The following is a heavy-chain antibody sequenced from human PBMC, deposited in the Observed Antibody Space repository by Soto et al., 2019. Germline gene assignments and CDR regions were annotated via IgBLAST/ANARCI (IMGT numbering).Heavy chain of an antibody. V-gene: IGHV3-48*01. CDR1: GFTFSSYS. D-gene: IGHD3-16*01. J-gene: IGHJ4*02. CDR3: ARDFEGEFEY. CDR2: ISSSSSTI. Sequence: EVQLVESGGGLVQPGGSLRLSCAASGFTFSSYSMNWVRQAPGKGLEWVSYISSSSSTIYYADSVKGRITISRDNAKKSLYLQMNSLRAEDTAVYYCARDFEGEFEYLGQGTLVTVSS.